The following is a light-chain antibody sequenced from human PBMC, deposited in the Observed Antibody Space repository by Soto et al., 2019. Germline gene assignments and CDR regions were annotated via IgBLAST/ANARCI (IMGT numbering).Light chain of an antibody. Sequence: IQMTQSPSSLSASVVDRVTISCLASQGISTYLNCYQQKPGKAPKLLIYAASSLQSGVPSRFSGSGSETDFTLTISSLQPEDFATYSCQQSYSTTWTFGQGTKVDIK. V-gene: IGKV1-39*01. CDR1: QGISTY. CDR3: QQSYSTTWT. J-gene: IGKJ1*01. CDR2: AAS.